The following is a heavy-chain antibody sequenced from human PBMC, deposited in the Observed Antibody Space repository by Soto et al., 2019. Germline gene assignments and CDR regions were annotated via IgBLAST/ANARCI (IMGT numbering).Heavy chain of an antibody. CDR1: GGTFSSYA. CDR3: AREHYDYVWGSYCFAWDYYYGMDV. V-gene: IGHV1-69*13. Sequence: ASVKVSCKASGGTFSSYAISWVRQAPGQGLEWMGGIIPIFGTANYAQKFQGRVTITADESTSTAYMELSSLRSEDTAVYYCAREHYDYVWGSYCFAWDYYYGMDVCARGSTVTVS. D-gene: IGHD3-16*02. CDR2: IIPIFGTA. J-gene: IGHJ6*02.